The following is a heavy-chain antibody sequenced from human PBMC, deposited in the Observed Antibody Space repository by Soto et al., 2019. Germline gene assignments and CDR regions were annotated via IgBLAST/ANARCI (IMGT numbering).Heavy chain of an antibody. Sequence: GGSLSLSCAASGFIVSSNYMSWVRQAPGKGLEWVSLIYSGGNTFYADSMKGRFTISRDNSKNTLYLQMNSLRAEDTAIYYCARNPLGSSWYFSPWGQGTLVTVSS. J-gene: IGHJ5*02. CDR3: ARNPLGSSWYFSP. CDR1: GFIVSSNY. CDR2: IYSGGNT. V-gene: IGHV3-66*01. D-gene: IGHD6-13*01.